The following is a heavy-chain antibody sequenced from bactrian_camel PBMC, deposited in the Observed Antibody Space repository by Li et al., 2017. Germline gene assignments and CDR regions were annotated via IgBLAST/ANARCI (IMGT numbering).Heavy chain of an antibody. CDR2: IDSGGGS. D-gene: IGHD2*01. J-gene: IGHJ4*01. Sequence: QLVESGGGLVQPGGSLRLSCAASRFTFSTTSMFWVRQAPGKGLEYVTAIDSGGGSYYPDSVEGRFAISKDGAKNTLYLQINSLTPEDTGMYYCAGEGFAWRARRTQVIGGMCQSGVSYWGQGTQVTVS. CDR3: AGEGFAWRARRTQVIGGMCQSGVSY. V-gene: IGHV3S1*01. CDR1: RFTFSTTS.